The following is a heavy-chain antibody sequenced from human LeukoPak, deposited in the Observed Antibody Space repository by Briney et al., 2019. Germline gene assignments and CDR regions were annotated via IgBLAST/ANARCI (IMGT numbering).Heavy chain of an antibody. CDR2: IFHTGDS. CDR1: GVSTSDAY. J-gene: IGHJ4*02. V-gene: IGHV4-59*08. Sequence: SETLSLTCTVSGVSTSDAYSSWIPQPPGKGLEWIGYIFHTGDSHHNPSFRSRVSISLDTSKDQISLRLTSVTAADTAVYYCAGHRFASPLDSWGQGTLVTVSS. D-gene: IGHD3-10*01. CDR3: AGHRFASPLDS.